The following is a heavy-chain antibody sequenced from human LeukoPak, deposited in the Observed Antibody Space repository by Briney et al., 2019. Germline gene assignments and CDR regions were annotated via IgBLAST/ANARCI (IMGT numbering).Heavy chain of an antibody. D-gene: IGHD4-23*01. J-gene: IGHJ5*02. V-gene: IGHV3-48*03. Sequence: PGGSLRLSCAVSGFTFSSYEMNWVRQAPGKGLEWVSYISSGGSTIYYADSVKGRFTISRDNAKNSLYLQMNSLRAEDTAVYYCARDDPLHYGGYNWFDPWGQGTLVTVSS. CDR3: ARDDPLHYGGYNWFDP. CDR1: GFTFSSYE. CDR2: ISSGGSTI.